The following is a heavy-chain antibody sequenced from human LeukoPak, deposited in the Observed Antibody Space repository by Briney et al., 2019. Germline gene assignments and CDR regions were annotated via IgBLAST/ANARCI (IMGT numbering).Heavy chain of an antibody. CDR2: IYTSGST. V-gene: IGHV4-4*07. CDR1: GGSISSYY. D-gene: IGHD6-13*01. J-gene: IGHJ5*02. Sequence: SETLSLTCTVSGGSISSYYWSWTRQPAGKGLEWIGRIYTSGSTNYNPSLKSRVTMSVDTSKNQFSLKLSSVTAADTAVYYCARDEGSSFINWFDTWGQGTLVTVSS. CDR3: ARDEGSSFINWFDT.